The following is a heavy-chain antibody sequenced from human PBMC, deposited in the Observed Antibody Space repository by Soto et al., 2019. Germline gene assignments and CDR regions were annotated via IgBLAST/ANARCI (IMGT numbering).Heavy chain of an antibody. CDR2: TYSADST. J-gene: IGHJ4*02. D-gene: IGHD6-19*01. V-gene: IGHV3-66*01. Sequence: EVRLVESGGGLVQPGGSLRLSCAASGFTVRSNYMSWVRQAPGKGLEWVSVTYSADSTYYADSVKGRFIVSRDNSKNTLYLQMSSLRAEDTAVYECARDSTGWYYFDYWGQGILVTVS. CDR1: GFTVRSNY. CDR3: ARDSTGWYYFDY.